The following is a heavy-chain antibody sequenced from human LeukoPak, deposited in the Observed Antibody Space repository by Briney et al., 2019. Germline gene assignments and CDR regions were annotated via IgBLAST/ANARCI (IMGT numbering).Heavy chain of an antibody. CDR3: AKATRPFTIFGVVIGDY. J-gene: IGHJ4*02. V-gene: IGHV3-23*01. CDR2: ISGSGGST. Sequence: PGGSLRLSCAASGFTFSSYAVSWVRQAPGKGLEWVSAISGSGGSTYYADSVKGRFTISRDNSKNTLYLQMNSLRAEDTAVYYYAKATRPFTIFGVVIGDYWGQGTLVTVSS. CDR1: GFTFSSYA. D-gene: IGHD3-3*01.